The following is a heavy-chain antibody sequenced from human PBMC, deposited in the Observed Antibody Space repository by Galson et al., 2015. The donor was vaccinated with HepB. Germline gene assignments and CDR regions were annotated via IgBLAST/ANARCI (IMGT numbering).Heavy chain of an antibody. CDR2: INSYTGDT. J-gene: IGHJ4*02. CDR3: ARAHDYGAETKY. Sequence: SVKVSCKASGYSFSSYGISWVRQAPGQGLEWMGWINSYTGDTNYVQNLQGRVTMTTDTSTTTAYMELRNLRSDDTAVYYCARAHDYGAETKYGGQGTLVTVSS. V-gene: IGHV1-18*04. CDR1: GYSFSSYG. D-gene: IGHD4-17*01.